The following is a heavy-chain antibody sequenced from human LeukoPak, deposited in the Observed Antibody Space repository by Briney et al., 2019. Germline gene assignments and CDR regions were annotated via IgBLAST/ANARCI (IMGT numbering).Heavy chain of an antibody. D-gene: IGHD2-2*01. CDR1: GFTFGDYG. CDR2: ISWNSITK. J-gene: IGHJ4*02. Sequence: GGSLRLSCEASGFTFGDYGMHWVRQRPGEGLEWVSDISWNSITKRYADTVRGRFTISRDNAKNSLYLQMRSLRPEDTAFYYCAKAVPATKYFDLWGRGTLVTVSS. V-gene: IGHV3-9*01. CDR3: AKAVPATKYFDL.